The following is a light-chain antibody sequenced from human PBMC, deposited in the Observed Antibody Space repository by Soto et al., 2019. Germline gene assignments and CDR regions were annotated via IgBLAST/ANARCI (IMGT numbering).Light chain of an antibody. CDR2: KVS. V-gene: IGKV2-30*01. CDR1: QSLEYSDGNTY. Sequence: DVVMTQSPLSLPVTLGQPASISCRSSQSLEYSDGNTYLNWFHQRPGQSPRRLIYKVSNRDSGVPDRFSGSGSGTDFTLKISRVEAEDVGTYYCMQNTHWPPRTFGQGTKVEIK. J-gene: IGKJ1*01. CDR3: MQNTHWPPRT.